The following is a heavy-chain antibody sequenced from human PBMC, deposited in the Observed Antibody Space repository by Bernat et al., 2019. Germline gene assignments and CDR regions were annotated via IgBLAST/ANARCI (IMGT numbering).Heavy chain of an antibody. CDR3: ARLSSSYYFDY. Sequence: EVQLVESGGGLVQPGGSRRLSCAASGFTFSDHFMDWVRQAPGKGLEWVGRIRNRSIGYTTYYAASVKGRFSISRDASTNSLYLQMNGLKTEDTAVYFCARLSSSYYFDYWGQGTLVTVSS. V-gene: IGHV3-72*01. CDR2: IRNRSIGYTT. CDR1: GFTFSDHF. D-gene: IGHD6-6*01. J-gene: IGHJ4*02.